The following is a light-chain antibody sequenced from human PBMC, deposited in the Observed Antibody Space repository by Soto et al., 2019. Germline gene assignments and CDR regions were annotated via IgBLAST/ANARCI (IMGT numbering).Light chain of an antibody. V-gene: IGKV3-15*01. J-gene: IGKJ5*01. CDR3: QQYKSWPPIT. CDR1: QILNTD. Sequence: EILLTQSPSSLSVSPWESSTLSFMASQILNTDLAWYQQKPVQAPRLLLYGASTRATGTPTRFSGSGSGTEFTLTISSLQSEDFAIYYCQQYKSWPPITFGQGTRLEI. CDR2: GAS.